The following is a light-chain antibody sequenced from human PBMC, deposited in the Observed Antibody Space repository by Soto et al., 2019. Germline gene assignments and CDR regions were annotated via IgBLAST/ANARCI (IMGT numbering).Light chain of an antibody. CDR3: QQYGSSPIT. V-gene: IGKV3-20*01. Sequence: EIVMTQSPATLSVSPGERATLSCRASQSVSSNLAWYQQKPGQAPRLLIYGTSDRATGIPDRFSGSGSGTDFTLAISRLEPEDFAVYYCQQYGSSPITFGQGTRLETK. J-gene: IGKJ5*01. CDR1: QSVSSN. CDR2: GTS.